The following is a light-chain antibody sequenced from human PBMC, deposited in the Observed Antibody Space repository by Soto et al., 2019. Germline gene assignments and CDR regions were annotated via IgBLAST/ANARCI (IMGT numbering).Light chain of an antibody. J-gene: IGKJ3*01. CDR2: AAS. V-gene: IGKV1-27*01. Sequence: DIQMTQSPSSLSASVGDRVTIPCRASQGIRNFLAWYQQKPGKVPKLLIYAASTLQSGVPSRFSGSGSGTDITLHISSLQPEAVATYYCQKYNSAPYTFGPGNKVDIK. CDR3: QKYNSAPYT. CDR1: QGIRNF.